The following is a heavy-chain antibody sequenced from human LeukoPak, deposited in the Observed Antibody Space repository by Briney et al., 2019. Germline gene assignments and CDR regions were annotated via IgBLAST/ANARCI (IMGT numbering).Heavy chain of an antibody. CDR1: GYSFATYW. V-gene: IGHV5-51*01. J-gene: IGHJ4*02. D-gene: IGHD2-15*01. CDR3: ARRRDSYFDF. Sequence: GESLKISCKGSGYSFATYWVAWVRQMPGKGLEWMGIIYPGDSDTRYSPSFQGQVTISADKSINTAYLQWSSLKASDTAMYYCARRRDSYFDFWGQGTLVPVSS. CDR2: IYPGDSDT.